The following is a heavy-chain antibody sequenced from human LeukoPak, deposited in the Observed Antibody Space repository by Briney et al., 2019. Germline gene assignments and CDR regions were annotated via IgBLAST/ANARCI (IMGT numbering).Heavy chain of an antibody. D-gene: IGHD2-2*01. CDR2: IASDGRDK. Sequence: GGSLRLSCAASGFTFTSHAMHWVRQAPGKGLEWATVIASDGRDKHYADSVKGRFTISRDNSKNTLYLQMNSLRAEDTAVYYCAKGRRGGKNTRPDYWGQGTLVTVSS. J-gene: IGHJ4*02. CDR3: AKGRRGGKNTRPDY. CDR1: GFTFTSHA. V-gene: IGHV3-30*04.